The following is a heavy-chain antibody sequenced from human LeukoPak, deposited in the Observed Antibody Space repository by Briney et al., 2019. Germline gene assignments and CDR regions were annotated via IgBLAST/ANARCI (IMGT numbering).Heavy chain of an antibody. Sequence: SVTLSLTCSISGYSISSGYFWGWIRQPPGKGLEWIGNIHHDGITYYNPSLKSRVTISLDPSKNQFSLKLTSVAAADTALYHCARVHYYDASDYSTSNWFDPWGQGTLVTVSS. CDR3: ARVHYYDASDYSTSNWFDP. D-gene: IGHD3-22*01. V-gene: IGHV4-38-2*02. J-gene: IGHJ5*02. CDR1: GYSISSGYF. CDR2: IHHDGIT.